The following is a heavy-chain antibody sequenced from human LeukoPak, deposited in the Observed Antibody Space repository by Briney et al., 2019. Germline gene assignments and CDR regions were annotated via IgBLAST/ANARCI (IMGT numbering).Heavy chain of an antibody. D-gene: IGHD3-3*01. V-gene: IGHV1-2*02. CDR1: GYTFTGYY. CDR3: ARERYDFFYWFDP. J-gene: IGHJ5*02. Sequence: ASVKVSCKASGYTFTGYYMHWVRQAPGQGLEWMGWINPNSGGTNYAQKFQDRVTMTRDTSISTAYMELSRLRSDDTAVYYCARERYDFFYWFDPWGQGTLVTVSS. CDR2: INPNSGGT.